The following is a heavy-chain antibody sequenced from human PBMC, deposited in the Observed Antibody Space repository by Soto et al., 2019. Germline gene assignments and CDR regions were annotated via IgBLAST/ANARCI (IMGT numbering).Heavy chain of an antibody. D-gene: IGHD3-16*01. CDR3: ARDRGGSYYYGMDV. CDR2: IYYSGST. Sequence: NPSETLSLTCTVSGGSISSYYWSWMRQPPGKGLEWIGYIYYSGSTNYNPSLKSRVTISVDTSKNQFSLKLSSVTAADTAVYYCARDRGGSYYYGMDVWGQGTTVTV. V-gene: IGHV4-59*01. CDR1: GGSISSYY. J-gene: IGHJ6*02.